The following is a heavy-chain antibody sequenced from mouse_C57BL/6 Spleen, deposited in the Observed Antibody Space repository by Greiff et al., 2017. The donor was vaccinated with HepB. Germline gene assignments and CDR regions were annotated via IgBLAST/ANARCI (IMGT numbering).Heavy chain of an antibody. CDR1: GYTFTDYY. J-gene: IGHJ3*01. Sequence: LVESGAELVRPGASVKLSCKASGYTFTDYYINWVKQRPGQGLEWIARIYPGSGNTYYNEKFKGKATLTAGKSSSTAYMQLSSLTSEDSAVYFCARNYYGSSYGWFAYWGQGTLVTVSA. V-gene: IGHV1-76*01. CDR2: IYPGSGNT. D-gene: IGHD1-1*01. CDR3: ARNYYGSSYGWFAY.